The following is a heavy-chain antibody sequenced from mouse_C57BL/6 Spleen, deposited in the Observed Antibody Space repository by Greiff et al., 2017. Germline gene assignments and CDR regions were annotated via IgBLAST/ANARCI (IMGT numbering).Heavy chain of an antibody. CDR3: ARGEGREGYFDY. CDR1: GFTFSSYG. Sequence: DVKLVESGGDLVKPGGSLKLSCAASGFTFSSYGMSWVRQTPDKRLEWVATISSGGSYTYYPDSVKGRFTISRDNAKNTLYLQMSSLKSEDTAMYYWARGEGREGYFDYWGQGTTLTVSS. J-gene: IGHJ2*01. V-gene: IGHV5-6*02. CDR2: ISSGGSYT. D-gene: IGHD3-3*01.